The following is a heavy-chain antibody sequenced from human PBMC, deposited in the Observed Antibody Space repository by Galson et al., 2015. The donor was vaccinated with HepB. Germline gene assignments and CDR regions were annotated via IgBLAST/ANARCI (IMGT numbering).Heavy chain of an antibody. CDR2: IKSKTDGGAT. V-gene: IGHV3-15*01. J-gene: IGHJ6*02. D-gene: IGHD3-10*02. CDR1: GFTFNNAW. Sequence: SLRLSCAASGFTFNNAWMSWVRQAPGKGLEWVGRIKSKTDGGATDYAAPVKGRFSISRDDSKNILYLQMNSLKTDDTAVYYCTTDRTFSGVYYVNYYYYAMHVWGQGTTVTVSS. CDR3: TTDRTFSGVYYVNYYYYAMHV.